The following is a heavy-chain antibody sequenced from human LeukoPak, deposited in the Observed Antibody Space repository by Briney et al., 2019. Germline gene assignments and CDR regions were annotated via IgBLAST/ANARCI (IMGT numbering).Heavy chain of an antibody. V-gene: IGHV3-23*01. CDR1: GFTFSSYA. J-gene: IGHJ4*02. CDR2: LSRSGDNT. CDR3: VKDPGVVILPWGH. D-gene: IGHD4-23*01. Sequence: GRSLRLSSAASGFTFSSYAMSWVRQAPGKGLEWVSALSRSGDNTYYADSVEGRFTISRDNSRRTLYLQMNSLRVEDTAVYYCVKDPGVVILPWGHWGQGTLVTVSS.